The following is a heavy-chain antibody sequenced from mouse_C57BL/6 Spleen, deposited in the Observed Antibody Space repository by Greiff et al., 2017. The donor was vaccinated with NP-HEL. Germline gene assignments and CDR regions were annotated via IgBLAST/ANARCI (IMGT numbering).Heavy chain of an antibody. V-gene: IGHV1-42*01. CDR2: INPSTGGT. D-gene: IGHD2-4*01. CDR1: GYSFTGYY. J-gene: IGHJ3*01. CDR3: ARSGYDYGFAY. Sequence: VHVKQSGPELVKPGASVKISCKASGYSFTGYYMNWVKQSPEKSLEWIGEINPSTGGTTYNQKFKAKATLTVDKSSSTAYMQLKSLTSEDSAVYYCARSGYDYGFAYWGQGTLVTVSA.